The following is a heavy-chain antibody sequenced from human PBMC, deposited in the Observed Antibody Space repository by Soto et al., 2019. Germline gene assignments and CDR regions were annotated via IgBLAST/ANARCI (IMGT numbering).Heavy chain of an antibody. V-gene: IGHV5-51*01. D-gene: IGHD6-19*01. CDR2: TYPGDSDT. CDR3: ATTIAVAGYYYYYGMDV. Sequence: GESLKISCKGSGYSFTSYWIGWVRQMPGKGLEWMGITYPGDSDTRYSPSFQGQVTISADKSISTAYLQWSSLKASDTAMYYCATTIAVAGYYYYYGMDVWGQGTTVTVSS. J-gene: IGHJ6*02. CDR1: GYSFTSYW.